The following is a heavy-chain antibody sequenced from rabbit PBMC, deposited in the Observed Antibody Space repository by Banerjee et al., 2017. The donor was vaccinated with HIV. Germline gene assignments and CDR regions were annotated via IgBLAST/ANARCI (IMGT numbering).Heavy chain of an antibody. V-gene: IGHV1S40*01. CDR1: GFSFSSSYY. Sequence: QSLEESGGDLVKPGASLTLTCTASGFSFSSSYYMCWVRQAPGKGLEWIACIDAGSSGRTAYANWVNGRFTISKTSSTTVTLQMTSLTAADTATYFCARGDLWGPGTLSPS. CDR2: IDAGSSGRT. CDR3: ARGDL. J-gene: IGHJ4*01.